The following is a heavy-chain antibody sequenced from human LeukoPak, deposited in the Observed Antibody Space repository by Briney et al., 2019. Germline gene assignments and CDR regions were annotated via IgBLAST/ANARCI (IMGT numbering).Heavy chain of an antibody. CDR3: AIPMSATYYYDSSGYFNDAFDI. Sequence: GESLKISCKGSGYTFTSYWIGWVRQMPGKGLEWMGIIYPGDSDTRYSPSFQGQVTISADKSISTAYLHWSSLKASDTAMYYCAIPMSATYYYDSSGYFNDAFDIWGQGTMVTVSS. V-gene: IGHV5-51*01. D-gene: IGHD3-22*01. CDR1: GYTFTSYW. CDR2: IYPGDSDT. J-gene: IGHJ3*02.